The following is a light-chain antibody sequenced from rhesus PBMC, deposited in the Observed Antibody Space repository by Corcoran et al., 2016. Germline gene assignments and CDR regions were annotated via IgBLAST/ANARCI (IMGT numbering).Light chain of an antibody. J-gene: IGKJ4*01. V-gene: IGKV1-33*02. CDR3: HPHTSYPLT. CDR2: AAS. Sequence: DIQMTQSPSSLSASVGDRVTITCQASQDIGSWLAWYQQKPGKAPKVLIYAASSLQSGVPSRVSGSGSGTDFTLTLTSLQPEDFAPYYFHPHTSYPLTFGGGTKVEIK. CDR1: QDIGSW.